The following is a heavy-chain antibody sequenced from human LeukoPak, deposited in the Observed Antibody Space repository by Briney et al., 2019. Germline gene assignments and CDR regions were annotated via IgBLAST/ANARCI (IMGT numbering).Heavy chain of an antibody. Sequence: GGSLRLSCAASGFTFSSYAMSWVRQAPGKGLEWVSSISGSGGSTYYADSVKGRFTISRDNSKNTLYLQMNSLRAEDTAVYYCAGASSSSPGDYWGQGTLVTVSS. CDR3: AGASSSSPGDY. CDR2: ISGSGGST. D-gene: IGHD6-6*01. CDR1: GFTFSSYA. V-gene: IGHV3-23*01. J-gene: IGHJ4*02.